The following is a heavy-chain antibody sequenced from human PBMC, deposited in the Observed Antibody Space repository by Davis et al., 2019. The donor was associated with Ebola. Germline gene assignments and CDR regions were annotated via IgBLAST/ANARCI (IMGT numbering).Heavy chain of an antibody. D-gene: IGHD5-24*01. CDR2: ISTNGGST. CDR3: ARSDGYNFHYYNGMDV. Sequence: GESLKISCSGSGFTFSSYAMHWVRQAPGKGLEYVSGISTNGGSTEYADSVKDRFTISRDNSKNTLYLQMNGLRPEDTAVYFCARSDGYNFHYYNGMDVWGQGTTVTVSS. CDR1: GFTFSSYA. V-gene: IGHV3-64D*06. J-gene: IGHJ6*02.